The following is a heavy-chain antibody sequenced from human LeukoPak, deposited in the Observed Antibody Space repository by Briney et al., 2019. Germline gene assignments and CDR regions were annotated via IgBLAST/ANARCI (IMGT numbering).Heavy chain of an antibody. D-gene: IGHD1-26*01. Sequence: ASVKVSCKASGYTFTSYAMHWVRQAPGQRLEWMGWINAGNGNTKYSQKFQGRVTITRDTSASTAYMELSSLRSEDTAVYYCARDPGYSGSYYEPNWGQGTLVTVSS. CDR1: GYTFTSYA. J-gene: IGHJ4*02. CDR3: ARDPGYSGSYYEPN. CDR2: INAGNGNT. V-gene: IGHV1-3*01.